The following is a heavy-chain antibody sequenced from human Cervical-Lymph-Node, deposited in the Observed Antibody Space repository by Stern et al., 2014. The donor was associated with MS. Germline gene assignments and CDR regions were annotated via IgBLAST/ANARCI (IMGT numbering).Heavy chain of an antibody. J-gene: IGHJ4*02. CDR2: IWSDGSNI. Sequence: VQLVESGGGVVQPGRSLRLSCAASGFAFSTYGMNWVRQAPVKGLEWVAFIWSDGSNIYYADSVRGRFTISRDNSKNTLFLQMNSLRAEDTALYYCARDTLAGLDWGQGTLVTVSS. V-gene: IGHV3-33*01. CDR1: GFAFSTYG. D-gene: IGHD6-19*01. CDR3: ARDTLAGLD.